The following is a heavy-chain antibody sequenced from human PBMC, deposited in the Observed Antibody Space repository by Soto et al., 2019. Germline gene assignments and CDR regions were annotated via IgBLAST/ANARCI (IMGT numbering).Heavy chain of an antibody. CDR3: AMMITVIYYFDN. D-gene: IGHD4-17*01. J-gene: IGHJ4*02. CDR1: GVSLSDYY. CDR2: INPSGGT. Sequence: SETLSLTCAVYGVSLSDYYWSWIRQPPGKGLEWIGEINPSGGTNYNPSLKSRVTISLDTSKTQFSLKLSSVTAADTAVYYCAMMITVIYYFDNWGQGTPVTVSS. V-gene: IGHV4-34*01.